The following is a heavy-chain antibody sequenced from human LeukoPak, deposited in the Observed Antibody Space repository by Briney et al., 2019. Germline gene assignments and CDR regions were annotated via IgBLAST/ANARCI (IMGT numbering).Heavy chain of an antibody. D-gene: IGHD2-21*02. V-gene: IGHV4-30-4*01. CDR2: IYYSGST. J-gene: IGHJ4*02. CDR3: ANLAYCGGDCSRGAFDY. Sequence: PSETLSLTCTVSGGSISRGDYYWSWIRQPPGKGLEWTGYIYYSGSTYYNPSLKSRVTISVDTSKNQFSLKLSSVTAADTAVYYCANLAYCGGDCSRGAFDYWGQGTLVTVSS. CDR1: GGSISRGDYY.